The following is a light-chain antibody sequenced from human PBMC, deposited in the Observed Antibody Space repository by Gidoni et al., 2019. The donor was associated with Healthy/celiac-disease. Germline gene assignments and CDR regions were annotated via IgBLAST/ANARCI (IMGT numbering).Light chain of an antibody. Sequence: DIVMNQSPDSMAVSLGERATIHCKSSQSVLYSSNNKNYLAWYQQKPGQPPKLLIYWASTRESGVPDRFSGSGSGTDFTLTISSLQAEDVAVYYCQQYYSTSYTFGQGTKLEIK. CDR1: QSVLYSSNNKNY. V-gene: IGKV4-1*01. CDR2: WAS. J-gene: IGKJ2*01. CDR3: QQYYSTSYT.